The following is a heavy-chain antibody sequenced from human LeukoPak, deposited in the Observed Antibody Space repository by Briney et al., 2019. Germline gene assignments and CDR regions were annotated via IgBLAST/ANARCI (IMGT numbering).Heavy chain of an antibody. D-gene: IGHD6-13*01. Sequence: GGSLRLSCAASGFTFSSYAMSWVRQGPGKGLEWVSVISGSGGSTYYADSVKGRFTISRDNSKNTLYLQMNSLRAEDTAVHYCAKHSSSWSYFDYWGQGTLVTVSS. V-gene: IGHV3-23*01. CDR2: ISGSGGST. J-gene: IGHJ4*02. CDR1: GFTFSSYA. CDR3: AKHSSSWSYFDY.